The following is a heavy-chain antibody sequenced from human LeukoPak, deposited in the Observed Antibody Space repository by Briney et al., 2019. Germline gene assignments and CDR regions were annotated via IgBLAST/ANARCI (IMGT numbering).Heavy chain of an antibody. Sequence: SETLSLPCTVCGGSISSYYWSWLRQPAGKGLEWIGRIYTSGSTNYNPSLKSRVTMSVDTSKNQFSLKLSSGTAADTAVYYCARTALAPPNEYWGQGTLVTVSS. CDR1: GGSISSYY. CDR3: ARTALAPPNEY. J-gene: IGHJ4*02. CDR2: IYTSGST. D-gene: IGHD5-18*01. V-gene: IGHV4-4*07.